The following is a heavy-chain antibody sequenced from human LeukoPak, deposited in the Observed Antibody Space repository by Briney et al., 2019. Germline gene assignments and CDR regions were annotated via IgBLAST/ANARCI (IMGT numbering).Heavy chain of an antibody. Sequence: GGSLRLSCAASGFTFSSYGMSWVRQAPGKGLEWASAISGSGGSTYYADSVKGRFTISRDNSKNTLYLQMNSLRAEDTAVYYCAKDPHPISGWYHFDYWGQGTLVTVSS. CDR3: AKDPHPISGWYHFDY. CDR1: GFTFSSYG. D-gene: IGHD6-19*01. V-gene: IGHV3-23*01. CDR2: ISGSGGST. J-gene: IGHJ4*02.